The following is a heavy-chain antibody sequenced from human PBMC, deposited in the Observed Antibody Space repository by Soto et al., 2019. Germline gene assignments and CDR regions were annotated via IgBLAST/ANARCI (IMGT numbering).Heavy chain of an antibody. J-gene: IGHJ4*02. CDR3: ARQRVVITTYFFAY. Sequence: SETLSLTCTVSGGSISSSSYYWGWIRXPPGKGLEWIGSIYYSGSTYYNPSLKSRVTISVDTSKNQFSLKLSSVTAADTAVYYCARQRVVITTYFFAYWGQGTLDTVSS. D-gene: IGHD3-22*01. V-gene: IGHV4-39*01. CDR1: GGSISSSSYY. CDR2: IYYSGST.